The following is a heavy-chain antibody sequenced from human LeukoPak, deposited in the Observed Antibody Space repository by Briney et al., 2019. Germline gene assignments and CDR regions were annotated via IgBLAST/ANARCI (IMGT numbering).Heavy chain of an antibody. CDR2: IYYSGTT. J-gene: IGHJ4*02. Sequence: SETLSLTCCVSGGXISPYYWSWIRQPPGKGLEWIGYIYYSGTTNYNPSLQSRVTISVATSKNQFSLKLSSVTAADTALYYCARDRASAGGFDYWGQGTLVTVSS. CDR3: ARDRASAGGFDY. CDR1: GGXISPYY. D-gene: IGHD2-15*01. V-gene: IGHV4-59*01.